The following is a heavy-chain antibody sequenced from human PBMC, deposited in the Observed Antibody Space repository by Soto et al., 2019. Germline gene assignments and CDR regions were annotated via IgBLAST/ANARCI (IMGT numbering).Heavy chain of an antibody. V-gene: IGHV3-23*01. CDR3: AKSRLLRITMVRGVIIPEAFDI. Sequence: GGSLRLSCAASGFTFSSYAMSWVRQAPGKGLERVSAISGSGGSTYYADSVKGRFTISRDNSKNTLYLKMNSLRAEDTAVYYCAKSRLLRITMVRGVIIPEAFDIWGQGTMVTVSS. CDR1: GFTFSSYA. J-gene: IGHJ3*02. CDR2: ISGSGGST. D-gene: IGHD3-10*01.